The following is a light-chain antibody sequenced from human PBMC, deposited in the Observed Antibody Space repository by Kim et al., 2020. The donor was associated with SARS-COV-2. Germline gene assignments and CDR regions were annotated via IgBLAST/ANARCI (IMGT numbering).Light chain of an antibody. CDR2: AAS. V-gene: IGKV1-9*01. J-gene: IGKJ5*01. Sequence: ASVGDRVTITCRASQGISSYLAWYQQKPGKAPNLLIYAASTLQSGVPSRFSGSGYGTDFTLTISSLQPEDFATYYCQQLNSYPITFGQGTRLEIK. CDR3: QQLNSYPIT. CDR1: QGISSY.